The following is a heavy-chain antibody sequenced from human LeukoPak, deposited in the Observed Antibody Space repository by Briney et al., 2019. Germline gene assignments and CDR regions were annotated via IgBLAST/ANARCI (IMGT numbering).Heavy chain of an antibody. D-gene: IGHD3-3*01. CDR2: ISSSSSYI. J-gene: IGHJ4*02. Sequence: GGSLRLSCAAPGFTFSSYSMNWVRQAPEKGLELVSSISSSSSYIYYADSVKGRFTISRDNAKNSLYLQMNSLRAEDTAVYYCARDSGYDFWSGYPNLWGQGTLVTVSS. CDR1: GFTFSSYS. V-gene: IGHV3-21*01. CDR3: ARDSGYDFWSGYPNL.